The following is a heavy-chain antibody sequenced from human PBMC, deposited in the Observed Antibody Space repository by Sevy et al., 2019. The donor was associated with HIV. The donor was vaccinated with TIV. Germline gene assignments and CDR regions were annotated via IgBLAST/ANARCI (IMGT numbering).Heavy chain of an antibody. CDR1: GFTFSGYD. CDR2: IWYDGSNK. Sequence: GGSLRLSCAASGFTFSGYDMHWVRQAPGKGLEWVAVIWYDGSNKYYADSVKGRFTISRDNSKNTLYLQMNSLRAEDTAVYYCARGGQWLAHYYYYGMDVWGQGTTVTVSS. CDR3: ARGGQWLAHYYYYGMDV. D-gene: IGHD6-19*01. J-gene: IGHJ6*02. V-gene: IGHV3-33*01.